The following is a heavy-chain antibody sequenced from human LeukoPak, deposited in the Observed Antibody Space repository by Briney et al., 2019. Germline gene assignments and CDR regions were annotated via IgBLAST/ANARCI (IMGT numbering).Heavy chain of an antibody. D-gene: IGHD2/OR15-2a*01. CDR3: AYSNLKDYYYMDV. J-gene: IGHJ6*03. V-gene: IGHV1-69*05. Sequence: GASVKVSCKASGGTFSSYAISWVRQAPGQGLEWMGGIIPIFGTANYARKFQGRVTITTDESTSTAYMELSSLRSEDTAVYYCAYSNLKDYYYMDVWGKGTTVTVSS. CDR2: IIPIFGTA. CDR1: GGTFSSYA.